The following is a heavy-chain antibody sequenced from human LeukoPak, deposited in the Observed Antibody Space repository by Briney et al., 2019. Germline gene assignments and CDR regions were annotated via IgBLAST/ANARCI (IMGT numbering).Heavy chain of an antibody. CDR1: GGSISSGGYY. Sequence: SETLSLTCTVSGGSISSGGYYWSWNRQHPGDGLEWIGYIYYSGSTYYNPSLKSRVTISIDTSKNQFSLKLSSVTAADTAVYYCARAGGFFSPFGYWGQGTLVTVSS. D-gene: IGHD3-16*01. V-gene: IGHV4-31*03. J-gene: IGHJ4*02. CDR2: IYYSGST. CDR3: ARAGGFFSPFGY.